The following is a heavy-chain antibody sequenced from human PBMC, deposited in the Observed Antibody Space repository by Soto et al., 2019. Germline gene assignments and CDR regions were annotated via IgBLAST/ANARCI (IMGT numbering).Heavy chain of an antibody. V-gene: IGHV4-31*03. CDR2: TYYSGST. CDR1: GGSISSGGYY. J-gene: IGHJ5*02. Sequence: PSETLSLTCTVSGGSISSGGYYWSWIRQHPGKGLEWIGYTYYSGSTYYNPSLKSRVTISVDTSKKQFSLKLRSVTAADTAVYYCVRDGTKTLRDWFDPWGQGISVTVSS. D-gene: IGHD1-1*01. CDR3: VRDGTKTLRDWFDP.